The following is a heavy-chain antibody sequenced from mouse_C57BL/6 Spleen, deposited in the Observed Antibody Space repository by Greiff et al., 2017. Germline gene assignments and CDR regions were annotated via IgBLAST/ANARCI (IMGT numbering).Heavy chain of an antibody. V-gene: IGHV5-12*01. CDR3: ARRTTVDYAMDY. D-gene: IGHD1-1*01. CDR2: ISNGGGST. CDR1: GFTFSDYY. Sequence: DVMLVESGGGLVQPGGSLKLSCAASGFTFSDYYMYWVRQTPEKRLEWVAYISNGGGSTYYPDTVKGRFTISRDNAKNTLYLQMSRLKSEDTAMYYCARRTTVDYAMDYWGQGTSVTVSS. J-gene: IGHJ4*01.